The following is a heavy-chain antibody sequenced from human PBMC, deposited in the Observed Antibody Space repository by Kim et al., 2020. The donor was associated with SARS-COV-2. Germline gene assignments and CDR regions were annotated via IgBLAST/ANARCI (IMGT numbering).Heavy chain of an antibody. D-gene: IGHD3-3*01. J-gene: IGHJ5*02. CDR3: AREGFWSGYTFDP. Sequence: YNPSLKSRVTISVDTSKNQFSLKLSSVTAADTAVYYCAREGFWSGYTFDPWGQGTLVTVSS. V-gene: IGHV4-59*01.